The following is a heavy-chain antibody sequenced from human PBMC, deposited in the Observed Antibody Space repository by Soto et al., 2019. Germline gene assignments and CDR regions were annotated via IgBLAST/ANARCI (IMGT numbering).Heavy chain of an antibody. CDR3: ATVDGFGVVTPFFEY. CDR1: GGSISSRSHY. D-gene: IGHD3-3*01. Sequence: QLQLQESGPGLVKPSETLSLTCTVSGGSISSRSHYWGWIRQSPGKHLEWIGSSYYRGSTHYNPSLETRVTISADTSKNPVSLPVYSVTAADTAVYYCATVDGFGVVTPFFEYWGQGILVTVSS. CDR2: SYYRGST. J-gene: IGHJ4*02. V-gene: IGHV4-39*02.